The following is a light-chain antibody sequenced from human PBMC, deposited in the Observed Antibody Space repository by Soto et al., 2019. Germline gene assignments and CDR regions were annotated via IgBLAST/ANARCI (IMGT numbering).Light chain of an antibody. CDR3: SSYAGSSNV. V-gene: IGLV2-8*01. Sequence: QSALTQPPSASGSPGQSVAISCTGTGSDVGGYNYVSWYQQHPGKAPKLMIYEVNKRPSGVPDRFSGSKSGNTASLTVSGLQAEDEADYYCSSYAGSSNVFGTGTKAPS. CDR2: EVN. J-gene: IGLJ1*01. CDR1: GSDVGGYNY.